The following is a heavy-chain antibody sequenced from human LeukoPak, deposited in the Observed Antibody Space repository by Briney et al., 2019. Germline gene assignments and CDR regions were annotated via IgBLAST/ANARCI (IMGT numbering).Heavy chain of an antibody. CDR1: GGSISSFY. J-gene: IGHJ5*02. CDR3: ARGFQYSSSWYGGFDP. Sequence: SETLSLTCTVSGGSISSFYWNWIRQPAGKGLEWIGRMFTSGSTNYNPSFTSRVTMSVDASKNQISLKLSSVTAADTAVYYCARGFQYSSSWYGGFDPWGQGILVTVSS. CDR2: MFTSGST. V-gene: IGHV4-4*07. D-gene: IGHD6-13*01.